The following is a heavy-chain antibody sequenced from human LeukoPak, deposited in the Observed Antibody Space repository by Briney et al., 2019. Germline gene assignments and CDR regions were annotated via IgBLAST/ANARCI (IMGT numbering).Heavy chain of an antibody. CDR3: ARELERLFDN. Sequence: GGSLRLSCAASGFTFRSYAMHWVRQAPGKGLEWVAVISYDGNNKYHADSVKGRFTISRDNSKNTLYLQMNSLRAEDTAVYYCARELERLFDNWGQGTLVTVSS. D-gene: IGHD1-1*01. CDR1: GFTFRSYA. J-gene: IGHJ4*02. CDR2: ISYDGNNK. V-gene: IGHV3-30-3*01.